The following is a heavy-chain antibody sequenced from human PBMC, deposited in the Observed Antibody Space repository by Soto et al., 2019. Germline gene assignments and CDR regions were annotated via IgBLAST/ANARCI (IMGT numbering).Heavy chain of an antibody. Sequence: PGGSLRLSCAASGFTFSNAWMSWVRQAPGKGLEWVGRIKSKTDGGTTDYAAPVKGRFTISRDDSKNTLYLQMNSLKTEDTAVYYCTTVASSGWPYYYYYGMDVWGQGTTVTVSS. J-gene: IGHJ6*02. D-gene: IGHD6-19*01. CDR2: IKSKTDGGTT. CDR1: GFTFSNAW. CDR3: TTVASSGWPYYYYYGMDV. V-gene: IGHV3-15*01.